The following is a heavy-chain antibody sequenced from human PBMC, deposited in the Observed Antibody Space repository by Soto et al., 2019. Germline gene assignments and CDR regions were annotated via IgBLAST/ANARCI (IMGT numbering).Heavy chain of an antibody. J-gene: IGHJ4*02. Sequence: EVQLEESGGSLVHPGRSLRLSCAASGFTFSSESMIWLRQAPGKGLEWVSFISRSSRTIYYVDSVKGRFTVSRDNAAHTLYLQLNSLRDEDTAVYYCARGTYYYGDNGYYYYDLWGQGTLVTVSS. CDR1: GFTFSSES. CDR2: ISRSSRTI. D-gene: IGHD3-22*01. CDR3: ARGTYYYGDNGYYYYDL. V-gene: IGHV3-48*02.